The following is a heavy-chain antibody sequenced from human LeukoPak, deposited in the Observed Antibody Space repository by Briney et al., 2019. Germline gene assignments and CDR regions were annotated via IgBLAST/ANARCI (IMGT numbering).Heavy chain of an antibody. V-gene: IGHV1-18*01. CDR3: ARGGGDSGSYPGGYFQH. CDR2: ISAYNGNT. Sequence: ASVKISCKASGYTFTSYGISWVRQAPGQGLEWMGWISAYNGNTNYAQKLQGRVTMTTDTSTSTAYMELRSLRSDDTAVYYCARGGGDSGSYPGGYFQHWGQGTLVTVSS. CDR1: GYTFTSYG. D-gene: IGHD1-26*01. J-gene: IGHJ1*01.